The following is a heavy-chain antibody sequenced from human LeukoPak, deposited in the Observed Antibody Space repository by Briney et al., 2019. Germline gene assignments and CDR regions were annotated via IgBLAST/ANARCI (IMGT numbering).Heavy chain of an antibody. CDR2: IKTDGSEK. V-gene: IGHV3-7*01. D-gene: IGHD3-22*01. CDR1: GFSLTNYW. Sequence: GGSLSLSCELSGFSLTNYWMGWVSQAPGGVLGWEAKIKTDGSEKYYVDSVKGRFTISRDNAKNSLYLPMNSLRAEDTAVDYCATYSSLNRREFQYWGQGTLVTVSS. CDR3: ATYSSLNRREFQY. J-gene: IGHJ1*01.